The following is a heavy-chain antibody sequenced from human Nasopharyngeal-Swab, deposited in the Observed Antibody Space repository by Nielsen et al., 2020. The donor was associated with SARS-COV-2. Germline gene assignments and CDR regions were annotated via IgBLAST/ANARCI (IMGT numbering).Heavy chain of an antibody. V-gene: IGHV4-34*01. J-gene: IGHJ6*03. Sequence: RQAPGKGLEWIGEIYHSGSTNYNPSLKSRVTISVDTSKNQFSLKLSSVTAADTAVYYCAKSPPRGWGYYYYMDVWGKGTTVTVSS. CDR3: AKSPPRGWGYYYYMDV. D-gene: IGHD6-19*01. CDR2: IYHSGST.